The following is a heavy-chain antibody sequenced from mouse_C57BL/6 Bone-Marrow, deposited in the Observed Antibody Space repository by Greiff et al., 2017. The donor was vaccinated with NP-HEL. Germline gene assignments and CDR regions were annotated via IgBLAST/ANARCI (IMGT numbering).Heavy chain of an antibody. CDR2: ISDGGSYT. Sequence: EVHLVESGGGLVKPGGSLKLSCAASGFTFSSYAMSWVRQTPEKRLEWVATISDGGSYTYYPDNVKGRFTISRDNAKNNLYLQMSHLKSEDTAMYYCAREGTYDDWFAYWGQGTLVTVSA. J-gene: IGHJ3*01. CDR3: AREGTYDDWFAY. V-gene: IGHV5-4*01. D-gene: IGHD2-12*01. CDR1: GFTFSSYA.